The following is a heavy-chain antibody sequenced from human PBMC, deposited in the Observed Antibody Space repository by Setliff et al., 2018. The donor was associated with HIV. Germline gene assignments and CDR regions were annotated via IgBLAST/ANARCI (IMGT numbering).Heavy chain of an antibody. CDR3: ARRGPGDQTWFDP. Sequence: SETLSLTCSVSDGSITSNNYYWGWIRQPPGKGLECIGNIYYNGSTYYKSSLRSRVAISLDTSKNQFSLRLSSVTAADTAVFYCARRGPGDQTWFDPWGQGILVTVSS. CDR1: DGSITSNNYY. D-gene: IGHD7-27*01. V-gene: IGHV4-39*07. CDR2: IYYNGST. J-gene: IGHJ5*02.